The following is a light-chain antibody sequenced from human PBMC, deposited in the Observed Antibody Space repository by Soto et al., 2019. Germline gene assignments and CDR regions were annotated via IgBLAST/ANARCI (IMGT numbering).Light chain of an antibody. Sequence: QSVLTQPPSVSGAPGQRVTISCTGGWSNIGAGYEVHWYQHLPGTAPKLLIYGVTNRPSGVPDRFSGSRSGTSASLAITGLQAEDAADYYCQSFDSSLSNSWVFGGGTKLTVL. CDR2: GVT. J-gene: IGLJ3*02. CDR3: QSFDSSLSNSWV. CDR1: WSNIGAGYE. V-gene: IGLV1-40*01.